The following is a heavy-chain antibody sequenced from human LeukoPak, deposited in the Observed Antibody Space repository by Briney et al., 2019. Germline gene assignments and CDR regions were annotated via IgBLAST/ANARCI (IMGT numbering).Heavy chain of an antibody. CDR1: GYTFTSYG. CDR3: ARDYGSGEGGNWFDP. D-gene: IGHD3-10*01. CDR2: ISAYNGNT. Sequence: ASVKVSCKASGYTFTSYGISWVRQAPGQGLEWMGWISAYNGNTNYAQKLQGRVTMTTDTSTSTAYMELRSLRSDDTAVYYCARDYGSGEGGNWFDPWGQGTLVTVSS. V-gene: IGHV1-18*01. J-gene: IGHJ5*02.